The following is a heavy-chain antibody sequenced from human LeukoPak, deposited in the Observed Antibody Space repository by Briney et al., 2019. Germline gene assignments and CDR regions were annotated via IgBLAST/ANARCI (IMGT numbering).Heavy chain of an antibody. CDR3: AKGRYTTSWYNFDY. Sequence: VGSLRLSCAVSGFTFRNYAMSWVRQAPGTGPEWVSVISASDGSTYYSDSVKGRFTISRDNSKNTLYLQMSSLRAEDTAVYYCAKGRYTTSWYNFDYWGPGTLVTVSS. CDR1: GFTFRNYA. CDR2: ISASDGST. D-gene: IGHD6-13*01. V-gene: IGHV3-23*01. J-gene: IGHJ4*02.